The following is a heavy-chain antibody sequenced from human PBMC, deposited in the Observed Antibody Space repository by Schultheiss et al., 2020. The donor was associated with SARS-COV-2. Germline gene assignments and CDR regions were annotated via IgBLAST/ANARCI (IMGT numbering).Heavy chain of an antibody. CDR1: GFTFSSYA. J-gene: IGHJ6*02. Sequence: GGSLRLSCAASGFTFSSYAMSWVRQAPGKGLEWVSAISGSGGSTYYADSVKGRFTISRDNSKNTLYLQMNSLRAEDTAVYYCARDGWFGESYYYYGMDVWGQGTTVTVSS. V-gene: IGHV3-23*01. CDR3: ARDGWFGESYYYYGMDV. CDR2: ISGSGGST. D-gene: IGHD3-10*01.